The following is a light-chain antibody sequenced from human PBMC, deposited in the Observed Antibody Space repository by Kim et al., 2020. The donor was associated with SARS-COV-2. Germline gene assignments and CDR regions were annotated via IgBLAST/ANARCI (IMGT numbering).Light chain of an antibody. V-gene: IGLV2-14*03. CDR3: NSYTSSGTLV. J-gene: IGLJ2*01. Sequence: GQSITISCTGTSNDVGGYNYVSWYQQHPGKAPKLMIYDVSNRPSGVSNRFSGSKSGNTASLTISGLQAEDEADYYCNSYTSSGTLVFGGGTQLTVL. CDR1: SNDVGGYNY. CDR2: DVS.